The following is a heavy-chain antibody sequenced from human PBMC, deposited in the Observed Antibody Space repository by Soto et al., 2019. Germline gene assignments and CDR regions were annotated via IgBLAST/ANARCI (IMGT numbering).Heavy chain of an antibody. D-gene: IGHD1-26*01. CDR1: VFNFITYA. CDR3: AKRKRGAPVSYFDF. J-gene: IGHJ4*02. CDR2: MSYDGSNT. Sequence: PGWSLRLSCASSVFNFITYAMEWVRQAPGKGLEWVAVMSYDGSNTYYADSVKGRFTISRDNSKNTLYLQMNSLRPADTGVYYCAKRKRGAPVSYFDFWGQGTLVTVSS. V-gene: IGHV3-30*18.